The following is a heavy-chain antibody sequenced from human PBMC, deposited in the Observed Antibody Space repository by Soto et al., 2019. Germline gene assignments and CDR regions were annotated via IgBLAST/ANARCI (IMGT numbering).Heavy chain of an antibody. D-gene: IGHD3-9*01. CDR1: GFTFSTFA. CDR3: AKGDWADY. V-gene: IGHV3-23*01. CDR2: IGAHDDGYT. J-gene: IGHJ4*02. Sequence: EVQLLESGGGLVQPGGSLRLSCAASGFTFSTFAMTWVRQGPGKGLEWVSYIGAHDDGYTHYADSVKGRFTVSRDNSKNTPHLQMNSLRADDTAIYYCAKGDWADYWGPGALVTVSS.